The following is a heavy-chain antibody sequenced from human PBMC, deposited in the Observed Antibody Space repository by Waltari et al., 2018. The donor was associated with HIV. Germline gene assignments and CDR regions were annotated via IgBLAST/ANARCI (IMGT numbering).Heavy chain of an antibody. CDR3: TTGRSSVVAAPPVQ. Sequence: VQVAESGGGVVQPGKSVRLPCATSGFNFRAFVIHWVRQAPGKGLEVVAVIWSDGKTRFYEDSIKGRCSISRDNSNYSSSLQINRVTLADTAVYYCTTGRSSVVAAPPVQWGQGT. D-gene: IGHD6-19*01. V-gene: IGHV3-33*03. CDR2: IWSDGKTR. CDR1: GFNFRAFV. J-gene: IGHJ4*01.